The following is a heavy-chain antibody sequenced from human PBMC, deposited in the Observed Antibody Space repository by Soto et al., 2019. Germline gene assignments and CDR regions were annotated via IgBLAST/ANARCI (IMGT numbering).Heavy chain of an antibody. CDR3: ARGAKWFGELWY. V-gene: IGHV4-30-4*01. J-gene: IGHJ4*02. CDR2: IYYSGST. CDR1: GGSISSGDYY. D-gene: IGHD3-10*01. Sequence: QVQLQESGPGLVKPSQTLSLTCTVSGGSISSGDYYWSWIRQPPGKGLEWIGYIYYSGSTYYNPSIKSRVTISVDPSKNQCSLKLSSVTAADTAVYYCARGAKWFGELWYWGQGTLVTVSS.